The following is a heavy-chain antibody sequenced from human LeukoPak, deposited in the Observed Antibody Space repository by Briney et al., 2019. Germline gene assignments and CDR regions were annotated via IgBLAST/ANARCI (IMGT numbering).Heavy chain of an antibody. J-gene: IGHJ4*02. CDR2: IYYSGST. Sequence: KASETLSLTCTVSGGSISSYYWGWIRQPPGKGLEWIGYIYYSGSTNYKPSLKSRVTISVETSKNQFSLKLRSVTAADTAVYYCARVTGYMIEDYFDYWGQGTLVTVSS. D-gene: IGHD3-22*01. CDR1: GGSISSYY. V-gene: IGHV4-59*01. CDR3: ARVTGYMIEDYFDY.